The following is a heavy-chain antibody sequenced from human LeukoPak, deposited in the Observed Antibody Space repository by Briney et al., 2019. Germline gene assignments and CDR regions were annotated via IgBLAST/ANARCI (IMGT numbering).Heavy chain of an antibody. CDR3: AKDDFRSHIVATGRGLLSY. Sequence: GGSLRLSCTASGFTFSVYAMTRVRQAPGKWLEWVSAICDSGGCTYYADSVKGRFTISRDNSKNTLYLQMNSLRAEDTAVYYCAKDDFRSHIVATGRGLLSYWGQGTLVTVSS. J-gene: IGHJ4*02. CDR2: ICDSGGCT. D-gene: IGHD5-12*01. V-gene: IGHV3-23*01. CDR1: GFTFSVYA.